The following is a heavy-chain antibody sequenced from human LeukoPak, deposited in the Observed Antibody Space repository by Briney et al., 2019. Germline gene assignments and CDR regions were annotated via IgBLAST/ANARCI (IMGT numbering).Heavy chain of an antibody. CDR1: GGTFSSYA. CDR2: IIPIFGTA. D-gene: IGHD2-15*01. CDR3: ARGPPRIVVVVAATRDYYYYGMDV. J-gene: IGHJ6*02. V-gene: IGHV1-69*13. Sequence: SVKVSCKASGGTFSSYAISWVRQAPGQGLEWMGGIIPIFGTANYAQKFQGRVTITADESTSTAYMELSSLRSEDTAVYHCARGPPRIVVVVAATRDYYYYGMDVWGQGTTVTVSS.